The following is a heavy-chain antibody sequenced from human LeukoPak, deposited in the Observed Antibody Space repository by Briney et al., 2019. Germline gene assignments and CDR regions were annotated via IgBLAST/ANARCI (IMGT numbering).Heavy chain of an antibody. D-gene: IGHD4-17*01. CDR1: GFTFSSYA. CDR3: ARDHDYGDYDDY. Sequence: GGSLRLSCAASGFTFSSYAMSWVRQAPGKGLEWVSSISSSSSYIYYADSVKGRFTISRDNAKNSLYLQMNSLRAEDTAVYYCARDHDYGDYDDYRGQGTLVTVSS. J-gene: IGHJ4*02. V-gene: IGHV3-21*01. CDR2: ISSSSSYI.